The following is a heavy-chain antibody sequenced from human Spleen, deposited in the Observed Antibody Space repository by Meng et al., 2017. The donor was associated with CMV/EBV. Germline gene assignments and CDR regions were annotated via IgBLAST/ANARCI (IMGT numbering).Heavy chain of an antibody. V-gene: IGHV3-72*01. J-gene: IGHJ4*02. Sequence: GGSLRLSCAASGFTCSDHYMDWVRQAPGKGLEWVGRIRNKANRDTTEYAASVKGRFTISRDDSRNSLYLQMNSLKTEDTVVYYCARWTSGRCDYWGQGTLVTVSS. D-gene: IGHD6-19*01. CDR1: GFTCSDHY. CDR3: ARWTSGRCDY. CDR2: IRNKANRDTT.